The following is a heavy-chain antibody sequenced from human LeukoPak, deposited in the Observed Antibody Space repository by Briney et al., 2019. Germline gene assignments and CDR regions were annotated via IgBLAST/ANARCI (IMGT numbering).Heavy chain of an antibody. V-gene: IGHV4-34*01. CDR3: ARRLGITMVRGVGRWFDP. Sequence: SETLSLTCTVSGGSISSYYWSWIRQPPGKGLEWIGEINHSGSTNYNPSLKSRVTISVDTSKNQFSLKLSSVTAADTAVYYCARRLGITMVRGVGRWFDPWGQGTLVTVSS. CDR1: GGSISSYY. D-gene: IGHD3-10*01. CDR2: INHSGST. J-gene: IGHJ5*02.